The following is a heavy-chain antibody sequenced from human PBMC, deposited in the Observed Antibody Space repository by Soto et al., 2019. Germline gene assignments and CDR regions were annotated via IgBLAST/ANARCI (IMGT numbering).Heavy chain of an antibody. CDR3: AGPPPVPAAMREGNYYYYYMDV. CDR2: INAGNGNT. D-gene: IGHD2-2*01. CDR1: GYTFTSYA. V-gene: IGHV1-3*01. Sequence: ASVKVSCKASGYTFTSYAMHWVRQAPGQRLEWMGWINAGNGNTKYSQKFQGRVTITRDTSASTAYMELSSLRSEDTAVYYCAGPPPVPAAMREGNYYYYYMDVWGKGTTVTVSS. J-gene: IGHJ6*03.